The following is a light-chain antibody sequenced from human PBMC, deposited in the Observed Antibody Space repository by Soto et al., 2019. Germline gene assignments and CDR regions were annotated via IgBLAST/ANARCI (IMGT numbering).Light chain of an antibody. CDR1: RSISTN. V-gene: IGKV3-15*01. J-gene: IGKJ4*01. CDR3: QQYNSWPLT. CDR2: SAS. Sequence: IVMTQSPPTLSVSPGERATLSCRASRSISTNVAWYQHKSGQAPRLLIYSASTRATGIPTRFSGSGSGTEFTLTISSLQSEDFAVYYCQQYNSWPLTFGGGTKVDIK.